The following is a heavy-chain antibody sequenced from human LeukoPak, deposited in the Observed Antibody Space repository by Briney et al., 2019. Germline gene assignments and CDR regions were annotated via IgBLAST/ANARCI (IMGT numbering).Heavy chain of an antibody. CDR3: ARDSYGYAFDI. D-gene: IGHD5-18*01. V-gene: IGHV3-30-3*01. J-gene: IGHJ3*02. Sequence: GGSLRLSCAASGFTFSSYAMHRVRQAPGKGLEWVAVISYDGSNKYYADSVKGRFTISRDNSKNTLYLQMNSLRAEDTAVYYCARDSYGYAFDIWGQGTMVTVSS. CDR1: GFTFSSYA. CDR2: ISYDGSNK.